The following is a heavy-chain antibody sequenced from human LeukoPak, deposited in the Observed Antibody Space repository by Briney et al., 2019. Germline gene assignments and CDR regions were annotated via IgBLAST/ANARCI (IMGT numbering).Heavy chain of an antibody. D-gene: IGHD3-22*01. Sequence: GRSLRLSCAASGFTFSSYGMHWVRQAPGKGLEWVAVIWYDGSNKYYADSVKGRFTISRDNSKNTLYLQMNSLRAEDTAVYYCARNQEIDYYDSSGFYWGVEYWGQGTLVTVSS. CDR3: ARNQEIDYYDSSGFYWGVEY. J-gene: IGHJ4*02. CDR1: GFTFSSYG. CDR2: IWYDGSNK. V-gene: IGHV3-33*01.